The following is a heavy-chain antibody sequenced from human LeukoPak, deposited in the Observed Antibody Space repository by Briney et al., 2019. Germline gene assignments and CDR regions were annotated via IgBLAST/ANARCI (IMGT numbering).Heavy chain of an antibody. Sequence: GGSLRLSCAASGFTVSSYYMTWVRQTPGKGLEWVSVMYSGGSTYYADSVKGRVAISRDNSQNTVFLQMNSVRVEDTAVYYCARSYSNHLFGMDVWGQGTAVTVPS. V-gene: IGHV3-66*01. CDR3: ARSYSNHLFGMDV. J-gene: IGHJ6*02. CDR2: MYSGGST. CDR1: GFTVSSYY. D-gene: IGHD4-11*01.